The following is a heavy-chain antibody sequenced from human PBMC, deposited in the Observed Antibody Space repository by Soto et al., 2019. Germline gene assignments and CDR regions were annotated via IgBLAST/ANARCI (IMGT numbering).Heavy chain of an antibody. D-gene: IGHD3-22*01. V-gene: IGHV2-5*08. Sequence: TLSLTCTVSGGTISSGDCYWSWIRQPPGKALEWLALIYWDDDKRYSPSLKSRLTITKDTSKNQVVLTMTNMDPVDTATYYFAHTVTYYYDSSGYSFSYGMDVWGQGTTVTVSS. CDR1: GGTISSGDC. CDR2: IYWDDDK. J-gene: IGHJ6*02. CDR3: AHTVTYYYDSSGYSFSYGMDV.